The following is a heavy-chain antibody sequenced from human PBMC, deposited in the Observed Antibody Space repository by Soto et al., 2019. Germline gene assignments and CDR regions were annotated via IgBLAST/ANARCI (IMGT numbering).Heavy chain of an antibody. Sequence: GASVKVSCKASGYTFTSYGISWVRQAPGQGLEWMGWINPNSGGTNYAQKFQGWVTMTRDTSISTAYMELSRLRSDDTAVYYCARGTVTTFFDYWGQGTLVPVSS. CDR3: ARGTVTTFFDY. CDR1: GYTFTSYG. V-gene: IGHV1-2*04. D-gene: IGHD4-17*01. CDR2: INPNSGGT. J-gene: IGHJ4*02.